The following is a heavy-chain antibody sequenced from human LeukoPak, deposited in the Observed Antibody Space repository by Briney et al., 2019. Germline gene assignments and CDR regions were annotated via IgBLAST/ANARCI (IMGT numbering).Heavy chain of an antibody. D-gene: IGHD1-7*01. CDR3: ARDQDWNYAFDI. Sequence: ASVKVSCKASGYTLTSYFIHWVRQAPGQGLEWMGIINPSCCSTSYAQKFQGRVTMTRDTSTSTVYMELSSLRSEDTAVYYCARDQDWNYAFDIWGQGTMVTVSS. J-gene: IGHJ3*02. V-gene: IGHV1-46*01. CDR1: GYTLTSYF. CDR2: INPSCCST.